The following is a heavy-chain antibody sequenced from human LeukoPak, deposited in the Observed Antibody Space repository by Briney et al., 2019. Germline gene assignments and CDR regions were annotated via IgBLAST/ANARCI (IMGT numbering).Heavy chain of an antibody. CDR3: ASLSGGHDY. Sequence: ASVKVSCKASGYTFSNYAMNWVRQAPGQGLEWMGWININTGNPTYAQGFTGRFVFSLDTSVSTAYLQISSLKAEDTAVYYCASLSGGHDYWGQGTLVTVSS. J-gene: IGHJ4*02. CDR2: ININTGNP. CDR1: GYTFSNYA. V-gene: IGHV7-4-1*02. D-gene: IGHD2-15*01.